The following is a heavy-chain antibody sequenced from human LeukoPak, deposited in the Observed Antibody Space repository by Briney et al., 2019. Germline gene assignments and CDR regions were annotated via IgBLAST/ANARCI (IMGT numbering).Heavy chain of an antibody. CDR1: GFTFSNYW. J-gene: IGHJ5*02. D-gene: IGHD4-17*01. CDR3: AGDPYGDSWFDP. CDR2: IDSNGIST. V-gene: IGHV3-74*03. Sequence: GGSLRLSCAASGFTFSNYWMHWVRQAPGKGLVWVSRIDSNGISTTYVDSVKGRFTISRDNAKNTLYLQMNSLRAEDTAVYYCAGDPYGDSWFDPWGQGTLVTVSS.